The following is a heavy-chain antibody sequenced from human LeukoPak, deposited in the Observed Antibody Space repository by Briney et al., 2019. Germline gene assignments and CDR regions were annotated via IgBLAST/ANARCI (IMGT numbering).Heavy chain of an antibody. J-gene: IGHJ3*02. D-gene: IGHD3-22*01. CDR3: ARDAYYDSSGYGWVDI. V-gene: IGHV3-21*01. CDR2: ISSSSSYI. Sequence: PGGSLRLSCAASGFTFSSYSMNWVRQAPGKGLEWVSSISSSSSYIYYADSVKGRFTISRDNAKNSLYLQMNSLRAEDTAVYYCARDAYYDSSGYGWVDIWGQGTMVTVSS. CDR1: GFTFSSYS.